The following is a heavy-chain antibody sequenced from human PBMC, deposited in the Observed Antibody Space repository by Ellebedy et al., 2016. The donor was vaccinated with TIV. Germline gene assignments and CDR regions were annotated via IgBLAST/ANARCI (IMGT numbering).Heavy chain of an antibody. D-gene: IGHD1-26*01. CDR3: ATGLVGATDY. Sequence: MPSETLSLTCTVSGGSISSYYWSWIRQPPGKGLEWIGYIYYSGSTNYNPSLKSRVTISVDTSKNQFSLKLSSVTAADTAVYYCATGLVGATDYWGQGTLVTVSS. CDR1: GGSISSYY. CDR2: IYYSGST. J-gene: IGHJ4*02. V-gene: IGHV4-59*08.